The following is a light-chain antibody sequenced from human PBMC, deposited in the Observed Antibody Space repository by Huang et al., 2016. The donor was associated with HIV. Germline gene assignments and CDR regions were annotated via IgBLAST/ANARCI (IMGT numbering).Light chain of an antibody. CDR3: QQYNTFT. J-gene: IGKJ3*01. V-gene: IGKV1-5*03. CDR2: EAS. Sequence: DIQMTQSPYTLSAALGDRVTITFRASQSVSTRLARYKPKPGKAPRLLIQEASSLESGVPSRVSGSGSGTEFTLTISSLQPDDSATYSCQQYNTFTFGPGTKVDI. CDR1: QSVSTR.